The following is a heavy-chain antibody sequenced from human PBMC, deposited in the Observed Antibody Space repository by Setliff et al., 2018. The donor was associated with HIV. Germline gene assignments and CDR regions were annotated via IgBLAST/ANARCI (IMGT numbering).Heavy chain of an antibody. CDR1: GASISSSSHH. Sequence: PSETLSLTCTVSGASISSSSHHWAWIRQPPGKGLEYIGNIYYTGSTHHNPSLESRVATSVDTSKNQFSLKLSSVTAADTAVYYCARGVNFDYWGQGTQVTVSS. J-gene: IGHJ4*02. CDR3: ARGVNFDY. CDR2: IYYTGST. V-gene: IGHV4-39*01. D-gene: IGHD3-3*01.